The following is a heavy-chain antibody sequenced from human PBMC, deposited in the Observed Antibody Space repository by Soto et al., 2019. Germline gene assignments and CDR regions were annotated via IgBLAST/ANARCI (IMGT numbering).Heavy chain of an antibody. Sequence: PSETLSLTCTVSGGSISSYYWSWIRQPPGKGLEWIGYIYYSGSTNYNPSLKSRVTISVDTSKNQFSLKLSSVTAADTAVYYCARGLRRYSDSSGYFDYWGHRPLFTVSS. J-gene: IGHJ4*01. D-gene: IGHD3-22*01. CDR3: ARGLRRYSDSSGYFDY. CDR2: IYYSGST. CDR1: GGSISSYY. V-gene: IGHV4-59*01.